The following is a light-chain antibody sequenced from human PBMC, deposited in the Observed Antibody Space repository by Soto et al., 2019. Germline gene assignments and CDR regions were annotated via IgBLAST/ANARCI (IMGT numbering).Light chain of an antibody. CDR3: QKYHTAPL. CDR2: AAS. Sequence: DMQMTQSPSSLSASVGDRVTITCRASQAISNYLAWYQQRPGEVPKLLIYAASTLKSGVPSRFSGSGSGTEFTLTSSSLQPEDVATYYCQKYHTAPLFGGGTKVEIQ. J-gene: IGKJ4*02. CDR1: QAISNY. V-gene: IGKV1-27*01.